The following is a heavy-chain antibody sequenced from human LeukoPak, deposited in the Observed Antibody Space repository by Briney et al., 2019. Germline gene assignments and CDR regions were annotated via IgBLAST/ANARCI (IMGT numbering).Heavy chain of an antibody. J-gene: IGHJ4*02. Sequence: GGSLRLSCAASGFPVSNNYMSWVRQAPGKGLEWVSVIHSGGATYYADSVKGRFTISRDSSKNTLYLQMNNLRAEDTAVYYCARGARAGYNLEPFDYWGQGTLVTVSS. CDR3: ARGARAGYNLEPFDY. V-gene: IGHV3-53*01. CDR2: IHSGGAT. CDR1: GFPVSNNY. D-gene: IGHD5-24*01.